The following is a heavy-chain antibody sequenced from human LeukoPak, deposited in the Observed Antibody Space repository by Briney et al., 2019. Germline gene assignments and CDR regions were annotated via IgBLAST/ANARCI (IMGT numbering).Heavy chain of an antibody. Sequence: PSETLSLTCIVSGGSISSSIYYWAWVRQPPGKGLEWIGTVFYNGATQYSPSLRSRVTISIDTSTNQFSLKLTSVTAADTALYYCARGFLLEENWFDPWGQGTLVTVSS. CDR1: GGSISSSIYY. CDR2: VFYNGAT. D-gene: IGHD3-3*01. V-gene: IGHV4-39*07. CDR3: ARGFLLEENWFDP. J-gene: IGHJ5*02.